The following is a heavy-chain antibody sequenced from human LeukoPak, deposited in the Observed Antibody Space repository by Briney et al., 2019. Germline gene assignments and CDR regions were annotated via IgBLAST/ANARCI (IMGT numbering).Heavy chain of an antibody. D-gene: IGHD3-16*02. CDR3: AILRLGELSSGPGAFDI. CDR1: GYTLTELS. V-gene: IGHV1-24*01. CDR2: FDPEDGET. J-gene: IGHJ3*02. Sequence: ASVKVSCKVSGYTLTELSMHWVRQAPGKGLEWMGGFDPEDGETFYAQKFQGRVTMTEDTSTDTAYMELSSLRSEDTAVYYCAILRLGELSSGPGAFDIWGQGTMVTVSS.